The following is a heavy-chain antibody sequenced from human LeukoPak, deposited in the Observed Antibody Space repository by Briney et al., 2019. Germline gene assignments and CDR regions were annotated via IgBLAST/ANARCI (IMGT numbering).Heavy chain of an antibody. J-gene: IGHJ3*02. V-gene: IGHV1-8*03. Sequence: GASVKVSCKASGYTFTSYDINWVRQATGQGPEWMGRMNPNSGNTGYAQKFQGGVTITRNTSISTAYMELSSLRSEDTAVYYCARMFSGSYWDDAFDIWGQGTMVTVSS. CDR2: MNPNSGNT. D-gene: IGHD1-26*01. CDR3: ARMFSGSYWDDAFDI. CDR1: GYTFTSYD.